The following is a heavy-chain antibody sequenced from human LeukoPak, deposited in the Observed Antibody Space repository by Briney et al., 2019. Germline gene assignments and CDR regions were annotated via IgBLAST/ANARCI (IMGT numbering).Heavy chain of an antibody. J-gene: IGHJ3*02. CDR3: ARDRGGYSYGLDAFDI. D-gene: IGHD5-18*01. CDR1: GGSISSYY. V-gene: IGHV4-59*01. CDR2: IYYSGST. Sequence: SETLSLTCTVSGGSISSYYWSWIRQPPGKGLEWIGYIYYSGSTNYNPSLKSRVTISVDTSKNQFSLKLSSVTAADTAVYYCARDRGGYSYGLDAFDIWDQGTMVTVSS.